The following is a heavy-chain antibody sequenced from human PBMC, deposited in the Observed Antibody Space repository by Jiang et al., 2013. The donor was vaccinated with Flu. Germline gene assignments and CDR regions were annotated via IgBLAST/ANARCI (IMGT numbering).Heavy chain of an antibody. J-gene: IGHJ3*02. CDR1: GYTFTNYA. V-gene: IGHV1-3*01. D-gene: IGHD5-12*01. CDR3: ASQWNGGYLGAVDT. Sequence: GYTFTNYALHGCARPPDKGLSGWDGSTLATITKNNSQNIQGRVTFTSDTSAGTAYMELSSLRSEDTALYYCASQWNGGYLGAVDTWGQGTMVIVSA. CDR2: STLATIT.